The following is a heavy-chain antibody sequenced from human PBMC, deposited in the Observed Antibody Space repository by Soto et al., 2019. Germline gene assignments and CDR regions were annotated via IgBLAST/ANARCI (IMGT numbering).Heavy chain of an antibody. CDR1: GYTFASYD. D-gene: IGHD3-3*01. CDR3: ATPFYDFYYYCGMDV. CDR2: MNPNSGNT. Sequence: ASVKVSCKASGYTFASYDINWVRQATGQGLEWMGWMNPNSGNTGYAQKFQGRVTMTRNTSISTAYMELSSLRSEDTAVYYCATPFYDFYYYCGMDVWGQGTTVTVSS. V-gene: IGHV1-8*01. J-gene: IGHJ6*02.